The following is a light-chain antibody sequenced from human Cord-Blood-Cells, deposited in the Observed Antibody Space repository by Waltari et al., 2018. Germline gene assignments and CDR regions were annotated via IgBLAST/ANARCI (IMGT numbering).Light chain of an antibody. CDR1: SSDVGGYNY. J-gene: IGLJ3*02. CDR2: DVS. CDR3: SSYTSSSTWV. Sequence: QSALTQPASVHGSPGQSITIPCTGTSSDVGGYNYVPWYQQHPGKAPKLMIYDVSNRPSGVSNRFSGSKSGNTASLTISGLQAEDEADYYCSSYTSSSTWVFGGGTKLTVL. V-gene: IGLV2-14*03.